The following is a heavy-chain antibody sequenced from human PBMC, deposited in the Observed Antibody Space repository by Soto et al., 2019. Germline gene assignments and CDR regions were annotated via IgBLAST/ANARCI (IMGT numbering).Heavy chain of an antibody. J-gene: IGHJ5*02. CDR1: GFTFSRYA. Sequence: EVQLLESGGGLVQPGGSLRLSCVASGFTFSRYAMSWDRQAPGKGLEWVSGINDLGGSTYYPDSVKGRFTISRDNSNNTPYLQMNSLVGEDTAIYYGAKGRAAGGWYWFDPWGQGTLVTVSS. V-gene: IGHV3-23*01. CDR2: INDLGGST. D-gene: IGHD2-15*01. CDR3: AKGRAAGGWYWFDP.